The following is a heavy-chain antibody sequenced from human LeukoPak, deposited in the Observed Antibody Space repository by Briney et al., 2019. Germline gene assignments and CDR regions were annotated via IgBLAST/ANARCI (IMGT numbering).Heavy chain of an antibody. V-gene: IGHV3-48*01. CDR2: ISSSSSTI. J-gene: IGHJ6*03. CDR3: AKDGRYYYGFRGYYYYMDV. Sequence: GGSLRLSCAASGFTFSSYSMNWVRQAPGKGLEWVSYISSSSSTIYYADSVKGRFTISRDNSKNTLYLQINSLRAEDTAVYYCAKDGRYYYGFRGYYYYMDVWGKGTTVTISS. D-gene: IGHD3-10*01. CDR1: GFTFSSYS.